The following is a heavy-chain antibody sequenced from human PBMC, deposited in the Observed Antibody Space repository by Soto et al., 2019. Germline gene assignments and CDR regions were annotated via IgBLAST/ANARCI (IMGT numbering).Heavy chain of an antibody. V-gene: IGHV3-21*01. CDR3: ARDSDIVVIPAAHYGYGMDV. J-gene: IGHJ6*02. Sequence: PVGSLRLSGAASGFSFSTNGMTWVRQARGKGLEWVSIISENSVTTFYADSVKGRFTISRDNAKNSLHLQMNSLRAEDTAVYYCARDSDIVVIPAAHYGYGMDVWAQGTTVTVSS. D-gene: IGHD2-2*01. CDR1: GFSFSTNG. CDR2: ISENSVTT.